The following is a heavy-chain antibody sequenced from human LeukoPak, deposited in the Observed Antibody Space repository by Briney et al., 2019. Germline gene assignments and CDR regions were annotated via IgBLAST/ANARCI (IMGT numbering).Heavy chain of an antibody. CDR1: GFTFSSYA. CDR2: ISYNGRNQ. V-gene: IGHV3-30*04. D-gene: IGHD6-6*01. J-gene: IGHJ4*02. CDR3: AKVPEYSSSSSYFDY. Sequence: GGSLRLSCSASGFTFSSYAMHWVRQAPGKGLEWVAVISYNGRNQNYADSVQGRFTISRDNSKNTLYLQMNSLRAEDTAVYYCAKVPEYSSSSSYFDYWGQGTLVTVSS.